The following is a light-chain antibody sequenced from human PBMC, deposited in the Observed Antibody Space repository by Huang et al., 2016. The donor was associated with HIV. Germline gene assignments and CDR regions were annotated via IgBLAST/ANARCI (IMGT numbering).Light chain of an antibody. J-gene: IGKJ2*01. CDR2: GAS. CDR1: QDIRNY. Sequence: IQMTQSPASLSASVGDRVTISCQARQDIRNYLNWYQQKPGKAPTLLIYGASNLETGVPARFSGNGAGTDFTITISSLQSEDIATYYCQQYDNLYTFGQETRLEIK. CDR3: QQYDNLYT. V-gene: IGKV1-33*01.